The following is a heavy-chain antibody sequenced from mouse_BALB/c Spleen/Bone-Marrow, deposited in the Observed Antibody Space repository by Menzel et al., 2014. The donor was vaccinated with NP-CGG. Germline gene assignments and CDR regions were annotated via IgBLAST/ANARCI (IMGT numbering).Heavy chain of an antibody. J-gene: IGHJ3*01. CDR1: GFDFSRYW. V-gene: IGHV4-1*02. D-gene: IGHD1-2*01. CDR2: INPASSTI. Sequence: EVKLVESGGGLVQPGGSLKLSCAASGFDFSRYWMTWVRQAPGKGLEWIGEINPASSTINYTPSLEDKFIISRDNAKNTLYLQMSKVRSEDTALYYCAKNYYYGCVAYWGQGTLVTVSA. CDR3: AKNYYYGCVAY.